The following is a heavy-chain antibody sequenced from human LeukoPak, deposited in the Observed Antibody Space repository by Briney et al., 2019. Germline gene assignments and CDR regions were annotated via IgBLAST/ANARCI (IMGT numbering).Heavy chain of an antibody. D-gene: IGHD3-10*01. V-gene: IGHV5-51*01. J-gene: IGHJ6*03. CDR1: GYSFTSYW. CDR3: ARQGSGFATKYYYYMDV. CDR2: IYPGDSDT. Sequence: GESLKISCKGSGYSFTSYWIGWVRQMPGKGLEWMGIIYPGDSDTRYSPSFQGQVTISADKSISTAYLQWSSLKASDTAVYYCARQGSGFATKYYYYMDVWGKGTTVIVSS.